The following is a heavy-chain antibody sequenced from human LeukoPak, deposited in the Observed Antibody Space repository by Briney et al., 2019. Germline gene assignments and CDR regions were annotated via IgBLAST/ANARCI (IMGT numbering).Heavy chain of an antibody. CDR1: GFTFSSYA. D-gene: IGHD6-13*01. CDR3: AKDQGYSSSWPFDY. V-gene: IGHV3-23*01. Sequence: GGSLRLSFAASGFTFSSYAMSWVRQAPGKGLEWVSAISGSGGSTYYADSVKGRFTISRDNSKNTLYLQMNSLRAEDTAVYYCAKDQGYSSSWPFDYWGQGTLVTVSS. J-gene: IGHJ4*02. CDR2: ISGSGGST.